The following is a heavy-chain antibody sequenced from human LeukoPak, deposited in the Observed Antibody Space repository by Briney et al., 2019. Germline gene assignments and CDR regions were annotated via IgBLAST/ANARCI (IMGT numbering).Heavy chain of an antibody. J-gene: IGHJ4*02. CDR2: IIPILGTA. CDR1: GYTFTSYY. D-gene: IGHD6-19*01. V-gene: IGHV1-69*08. Sequence: AASVKVSCKASGYTFTSYYMHWVRQAPGQGLEWMGRIIPILGTANYAQKFQGRVTITADKSTSTAYMELSSLRSEDTAVYYCATQMSSGWYYFDYWGQGTLVTVSS. CDR3: ATQMSSGWYYFDY.